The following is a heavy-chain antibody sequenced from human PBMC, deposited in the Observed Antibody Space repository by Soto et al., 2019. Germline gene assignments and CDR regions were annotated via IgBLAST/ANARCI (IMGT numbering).Heavy chain of an antibody. Sequence: SETLSLTCAVSGGSINSRYWWSWVRQSPGKGLERIGEIYHSGSTNYNPSLKSRVTISVDKSKNQFSLNLSSVTAADTAVYYCARLVNWGPDYWGQGTLVTAPQ. CDR3: ARLVNWGPDY. CDR2: IYHSGST. D-gene: IGHD7-27*01. V-gene: IGHV4-4*02. CDR1: GGSINSRYW. J-gene: IGHJ4*02.